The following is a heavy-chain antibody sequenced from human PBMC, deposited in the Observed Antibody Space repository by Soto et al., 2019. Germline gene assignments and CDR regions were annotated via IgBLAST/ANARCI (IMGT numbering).Heavy chain of an antibody. D-gene: IGHD2-15*01. CDR1: GFTFSNYW. CDR2: INSDGSVS. Sequence: EVQLVESGGGLVQPGGSLRLSCAASGFTFSNYWMYWVRQAPGKGLVWVSRINSDGSVSSYADSVKGRLTISRDNVKNTLYLKMDSLRAEDTAVYYCARGDCVGGTCYSLAGSFYYYMDVWDKGTTVTVFS. CDR3: ARGDCVGGTCYSLAGSFYYYMDV. J-gene: IGHJ6*03. V-gene: IGHV3-74*01.